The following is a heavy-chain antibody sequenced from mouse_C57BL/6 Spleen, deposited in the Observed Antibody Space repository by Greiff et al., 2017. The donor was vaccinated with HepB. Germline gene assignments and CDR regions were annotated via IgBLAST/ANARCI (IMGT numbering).Heavy chain of an antibody. Sequence: VKLMESGAELARPGASVKLSCKASGYTFTSYGISWVKQRTGQGLEWIGEIYPRSGNTYYNEKFKGKAKLTADKSSSTAYMELRSLTYEASAVYFCTEGTFECEYWGQGTTLTVSS. CDR1: GYTFTSYG. CDR3: TEGTFECEY. J-gene: IGHJ2*01. CDR2: IYPRSGNT. D-gene: IGHD3-3*01. V-gene: IGHV1-81*01.